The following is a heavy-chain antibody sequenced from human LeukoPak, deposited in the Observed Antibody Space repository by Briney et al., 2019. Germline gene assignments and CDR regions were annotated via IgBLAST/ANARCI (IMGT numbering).Heavy chain of an antibody. D-gene: IGHD6-6*01. J-gene: IGHJ4*02. CDR1: GGSFSGYY. CDR3: ARTPRRIAARRFDY. Sequence: PSETLSLTCAVYGGSFSGYYWSWIRQPPGKGLEWIGEINHSGSTNYNPSLKSRVTISVDTSKNQFSLKLSSVTAADTAVYYCARTPRRIAARRFDYWGQGTLVTVSS. V-gene: IGHV4-34*01. CDR2: INHSGST.